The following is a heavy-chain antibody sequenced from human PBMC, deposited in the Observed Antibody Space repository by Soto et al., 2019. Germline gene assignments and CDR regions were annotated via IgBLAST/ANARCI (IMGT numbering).Heavy chain of an antibody. V-gene: IGHV3-23*01. CDR1: RFSFSSYA. CDR3: AKVFGAEGPFDI. J-gene: IGHJ3*02. D-gene: IGHD3-16*01. CDR2: ISGSGGST. Sequence: EVQLLESGGGLVQPGGSLRLSCAASRFSFSSYAMNWVRQAPGKGLEWVSGISGSGGSTHYADFVKGRITISKDSSKDTVHLQMSSLTAVEMAVNYCAKVFGAEGPFDIRGPGTLVTGSS.